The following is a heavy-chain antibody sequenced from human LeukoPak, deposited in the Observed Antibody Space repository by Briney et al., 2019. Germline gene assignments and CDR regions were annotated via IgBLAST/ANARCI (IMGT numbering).Heavy chain of an antibody. CDR1: GFTFSSYW. D-gene: IGHD6-19*01. V-gene: IGHV3-7*03. Sequence: GGSLRLSCAASGFTFSSYWMNWARQAPGKGLEWVASINHNGNVNYYVDSVKGRFTISRDNAKNSLYLQMSNLRAEDTAVYFCARGKYSSALVRWFDPWGQGTLVIVSS. CDR3: ARGKYSSALVRWFDP. CDR2: INHNGNVN. J-gene: IGHJ5*02.